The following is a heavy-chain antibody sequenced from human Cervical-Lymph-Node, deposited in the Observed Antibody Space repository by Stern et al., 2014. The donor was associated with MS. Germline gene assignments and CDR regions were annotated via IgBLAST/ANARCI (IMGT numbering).Heavy chain of an antibody. CDR3: ARSEREYGGVVDV. V-gene: IGHV1-18*01. D-gene: IGHD3-3*01. CDR2: VNANNGNI. J-gene: IGHJ6*02. Sequence: QVQLMQSGAEVKKPGASVKVSCKASGYTFTNYGISWVRQAPGQGLEWMGWVNANNGNINYGQQVQGRGTMTTDTSTSTAYMELRSLRSDDTAVYDCARSEREYGGVVDVWGQGTTVTVSS. CDR1: GYTFTNYG.